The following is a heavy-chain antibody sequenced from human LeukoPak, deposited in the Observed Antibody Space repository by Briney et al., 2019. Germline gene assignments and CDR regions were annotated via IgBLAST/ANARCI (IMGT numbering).Heavy chain of an antibody. CDR2: IYPNGIT. J-gene: IGHJ2*01. Sequence: SETLSLTCTVSGGSIFSYYWNWIRQPPGKGLEWIGYIYPNGITSYNPSLRSRGTISIATSKNQFSLRLRSVTAADTAIYYCTRRAYYDTSGYYPTSGYFDLWGRGTLVTVSS. D-gene: IGHD3-22*01. CDR3: TRRAYYDTSGYYPTSGYFDL. V-gene: IGHV4-4*08. CDR1: GGSIFSYY.